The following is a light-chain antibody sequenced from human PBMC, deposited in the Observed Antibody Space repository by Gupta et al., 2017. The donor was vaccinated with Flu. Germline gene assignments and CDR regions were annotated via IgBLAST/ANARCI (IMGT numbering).Light chain of an antibody. Sequence: DIQMTQSPASLSASVGDRVTITCRASQTINNYLNWYQQKPGKAPKLLVYAASPLQSGVPSRCSGSGSGTDFTLTISSLQPEDFATYYCQQMDTFGQGTKLEI. CDR2: AAS. CDR3: QQMDT. J-gene: IGKJ2*01. V-gene: IGKV1-39*01. CDR1: QTINNY.